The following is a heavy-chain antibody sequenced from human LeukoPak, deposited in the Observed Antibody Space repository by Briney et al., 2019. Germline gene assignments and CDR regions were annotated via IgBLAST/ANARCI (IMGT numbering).Heavy chain of an antibody. CDR3: ARVRWFRNDAFDI. Sequence: ASVKVSCKASGYTFTSYDINWVRQATGQGLEWMGWMNPNSGNTGYAQKFQGRVTMTRNTSISTAYMELSSLRSEDTAVYYCARVRWFRNDAFDIWGQGTMVTVSS. D-gene: IGHD4-23*01. V-gene: IGHV1-8*01. CDR2: MNPNSGNT. J-gene: IGHJ3*02. CDR1: GYTFTSYD.